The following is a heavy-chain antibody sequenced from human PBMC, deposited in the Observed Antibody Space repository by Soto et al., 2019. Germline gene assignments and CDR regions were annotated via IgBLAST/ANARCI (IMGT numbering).Heavy chain of an antibody. V-gene: IGHV1-46*01. J-gene: IGHJ5*02. Sequence: ASVKVSCKASGYTFTSYYMHWVRQAPGQGLEWMGIIKPSGGSTSYAQKFQGRVTMTRDTSTSTVYMELSSLRSEDTAVYYCASAGYCSSTSCGDWFDPWGQGTLVTVSS. CDR1: GYTFTSYY. CDR2: IKPSGGST. CDR3: ASAGYCSSTSCGDWFDP. D-gene: IGHD2-2*01.